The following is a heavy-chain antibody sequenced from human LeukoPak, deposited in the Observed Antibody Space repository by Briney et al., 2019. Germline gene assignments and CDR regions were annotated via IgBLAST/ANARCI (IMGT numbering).Heavy chain of an antibody. J-gene: IGHJ4*02. CDR2: IYYSGST. CDR1: GGSLSSYD. D-gene: IGHD3-22*01. V-gene: IGHV4-59*01. Sequence: PSETLSLTCTVSGGSLSSYDWSWIRQPPGQGLGWSGYIYYSGSTNYNTSLQSRVTISVDTSKNQFSLKLSSVTAADTAVYYCARGLYYDSSGYYYDPYYFDYWGQGTLVTVSS. CDR3: ARGLYYDSSGYYYDPYYFDY.